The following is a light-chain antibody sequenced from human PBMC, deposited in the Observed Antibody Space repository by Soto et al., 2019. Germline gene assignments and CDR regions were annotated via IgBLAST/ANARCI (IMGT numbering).Light chain of an antibody. V-gene: IGLV1-51*01. CDR1: SSNIGNNANNY. Sequence: QSVLTQPPSVSAAPGQRVTISCSGSSSNIGNNANNYVSWYQLLPGTAPKLLIFDDSKRHSGIPDRFSGSKSGSSATLDITGLQTEDEGEYFCGTWDYFLTSVVFGGGTKLTVL. CDR3: GTWDYFLTSVV. J-gene: IGLJ2*01. CDR2: DDS.